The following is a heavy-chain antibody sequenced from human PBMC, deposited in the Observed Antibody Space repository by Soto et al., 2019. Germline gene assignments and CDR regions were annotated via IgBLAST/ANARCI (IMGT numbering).Heavy chain of an antibody. Sequence: ASVKVSCKVSGYTLTELSMHWLRHAPGKGLEWMGGFDPEDGETIYAQKFQGRVTMTEDTSTDTAYMELSSLRSEDTAVYYCATAMRGSWPDAFDIWGQGTMVTVSS. V-gene: IGHV1-24*01. CDR2: FDPEDGET. J-gene: IGHJ3*02. D-gene: IGHD6-13*01. CDR1: GYTLTELS. CDR3: ATAMRGSWPDAFDI.